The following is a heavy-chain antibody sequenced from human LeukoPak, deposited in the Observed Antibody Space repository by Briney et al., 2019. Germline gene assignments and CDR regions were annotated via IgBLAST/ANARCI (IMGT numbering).Heavy chain of an antibody. V-gene: IGHV3-23*01. CDR3: AKAMRGPLT. D-gene: IGHD3-10*01. Sequence: GGSLRLSCEASGFIFSTYGMSWVRQAPGKGFEWVSSITGIGLHTYYADSVKGRFTVSRDNSKNTVYLQMNSLQAEDTAVYYCAKAMRGPLTWGQGTLVTVSS. CDR2: ITGIGLHT. J-gene: IGHJ5*02. CDR1: GFIFSTYG.